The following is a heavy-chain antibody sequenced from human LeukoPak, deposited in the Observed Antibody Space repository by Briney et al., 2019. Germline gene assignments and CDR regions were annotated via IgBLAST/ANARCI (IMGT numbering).Heavy chain of an antibody. V-gene: IGHV4-34*01. CDR3: VRVGIHYYGSGSYYPI. Sequence: SETLSLTCTVSGGSFSNYFWTWIRQPPGKGLEWIGEISLSGTIKYNPSLKSRVTISVDTSKNQFSLKLSTVTAADTAVYYCVRVGIHYYGSGSYYPIWGQGTLVTVSS. J-gene: IGHJ4*02. CDR2: ISLSGTI. D-gene: IGHD3-10*01. CDR1: GGSFSNYF.